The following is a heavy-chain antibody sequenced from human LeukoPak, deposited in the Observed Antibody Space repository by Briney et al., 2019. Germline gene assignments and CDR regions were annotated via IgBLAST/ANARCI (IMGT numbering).Heavy chain of an antibody. J-gene: IGHJ4*02. CDR1: GGSFSSEA. CDR2: IIPIFGTT. D-gene: IGHD3-16*01. Sequence: SVKVSCKAFGGSFSSEAISWVRQAPGQGLEWMGGIIPIFGTTNYAQKFQGRVTITTDESTSTAYMELSSLRSEDTAVYYCAGGGEGYYFDYWGQGTLVTVSS. V-gene: IGHV1-69*05. CDR3: AGGGEGYYFDY.